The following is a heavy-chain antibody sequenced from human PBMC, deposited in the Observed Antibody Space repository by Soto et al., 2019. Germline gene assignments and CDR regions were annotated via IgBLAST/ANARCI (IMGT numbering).Heavy chain of an antibody. J-gene: IGHJ4*02. V-gene: IGHV4-30-2*01. Sequence: PSETLSLTCAVSGGSISSGGYSWSWIRQPPGKGLEWIGYIYHSGSTYYNPSLRSRVTISVDKSQNHFSLQLTSVTAADTAVYYCARSEATALDYWGQGTLVTVSS. CDR3: ARSEATALDY. CDR2: IYHSGST. CDR1: GGSISSGGYS.